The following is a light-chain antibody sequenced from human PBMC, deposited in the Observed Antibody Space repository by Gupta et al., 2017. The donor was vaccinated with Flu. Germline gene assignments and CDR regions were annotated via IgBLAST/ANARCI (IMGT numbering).Light chain of an antibody. J-gene: IGKJ3*01. V-gene: IGKV3-20*01. CDR1: QSVTSHD. CDR3: QRDGSSPTFT. Sequence: IFFMPSPGPLSLSPGERATLSCRASQSVTSHDLAWYQQKVSQAPRLLVYGSARRATGIPDRVRGSGCGTDITLTITRQEPEDVAVDYCQRDGSSPTFTFGHGTKVDIK. CDR2: GSA.